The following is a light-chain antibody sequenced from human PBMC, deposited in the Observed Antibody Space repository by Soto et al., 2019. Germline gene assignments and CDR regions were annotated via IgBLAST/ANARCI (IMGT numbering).Light chain of an antibody. CDR1: QSVSSC. CDR3: QQYNNWPPIT. J-gene: IGKJ5*01. CDR2: DAS. Sequence: EIVLTQSPATLSLSPGERATLSCRASQSVSSCLAWYQQKPGQAPRLLIYDASNRATGIPARFSGSGSGTDFTLTVSNLESEDFAVYYCQQYNNWPPITFGQGTRLEIK. V-gene: IGKV3-11*01.